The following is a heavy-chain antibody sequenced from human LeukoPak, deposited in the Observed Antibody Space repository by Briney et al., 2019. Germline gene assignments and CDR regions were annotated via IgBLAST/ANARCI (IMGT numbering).Heavy chain of an antibody. D-gene: IGHD6-19*01. V-gene: IGHV1-69*13. CDR1: GYTFIIYG. CDR2: IIPIFGTA. Sequence: ASVKVSCKASGYTFIIYGFSWVRQAPGQGLEWMGGIIPIFGTANYAQKFQGRVTITADESTSTAYMELSSLRSEDTAVYYCARGTYSSGWSYDAFDIWGQGTMVTVSS. J-gene: IGHJ3*02. CDR3: ARGTYSSGWSYDAFDI.